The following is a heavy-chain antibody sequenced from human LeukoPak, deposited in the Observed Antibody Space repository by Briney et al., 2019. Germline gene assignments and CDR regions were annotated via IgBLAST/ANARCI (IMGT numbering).Heavy chain of an antibody. Sequence: GGSLRLSCAASGFTFSSYWMSWVRQAPGKGLEWVSSISSSSSYIYYADSVKGRFTISRDNAKNSLYLQMNSLRAEDTAVYYCARRYGSGSYQFDPWGQGTLVTVSS. CDR3: ARRYGSGSYQFDP. CDR1: GFTFSSYW. CDR2: ISSSSSYI. D-gene: IGHD3-10*01. J-gene: IGHJ5*02. V-gene: IGHV3-21*01.